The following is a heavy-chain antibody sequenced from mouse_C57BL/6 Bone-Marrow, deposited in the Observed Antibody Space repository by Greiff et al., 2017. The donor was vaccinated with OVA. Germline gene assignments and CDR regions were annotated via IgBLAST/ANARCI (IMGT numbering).Heavy chain of an antibody. CDR3: ARDPSSAPEGCAY. V-gene: IGHV3-6*01. CDR2: ISYDGSN. CDR1: GYSITSGYY. J-gene: IGHJ3*01. Sequence: EVQRVESGPGLVKPSQSLSLTCSVTGYSITSGYYWNWIRQFPGNKLEWMGYISYDGSNNYNPSLKNRISITRDTSKNQFFLKLNSVTTEDTATYYCARDPSSAPEGCAYWGQGTLVTVSA.